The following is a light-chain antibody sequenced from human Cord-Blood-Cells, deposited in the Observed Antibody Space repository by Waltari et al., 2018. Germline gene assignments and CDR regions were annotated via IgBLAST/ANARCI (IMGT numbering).Light chain of an antibody. CDR2: DVS. CDR1: SSDVGGYNY. V-gene: IGLV2-14*01. CDR3: SSYTSSSTLV. Sequence: QSALTQPASVSGSPGQSITISCTGPSSDVGGYNYLSWYQQHPGKAPKRMIYDVSNRPSGVSNRFSGSKSGNTASLTISGLQAEDEADYYCSSYTSSSTLVFGGGTKLTVL. J-gene: IGLJ2*01.